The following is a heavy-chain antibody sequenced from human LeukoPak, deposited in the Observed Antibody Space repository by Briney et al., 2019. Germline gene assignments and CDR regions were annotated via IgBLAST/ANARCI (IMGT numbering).Heavy chain of an antibody. Sequence: SETLSLTCTVSGGSITSYYWIWIRQPPGKTLEWIGYIYYSGSTNYNPSLKSRVTMSVDTSKKQFSLNLSSVTAADTAVYYCASHYLYGSSPVGYWGQGTLVTVSS. CDR2: IYYSGST. J-gene: IGHJ4*02. V-gene: IGHV4-59*01. CDR1: GGSITSYY. D-gene: IGHD3-22*01. CDR3: ASHYLYGSSPVGY.